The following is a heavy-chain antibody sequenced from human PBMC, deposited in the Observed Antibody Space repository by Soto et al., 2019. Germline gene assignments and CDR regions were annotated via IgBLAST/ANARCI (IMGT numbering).Heavy chain of an antibody. V-gene: IGHV1-3*05. Sequence: QVQLVQSGAEEKKPGASVKVSCKASGYAFTSYAMDWVRQAPGQRLEWMGWINAGNGNTKYSQKFQGRVTITRDTSASTAYMVLSSLRSEDTAVYYCARDGVGATYYFDYWGQGTLVTVSS. CDR2: INAGNGNT. CDR1: GYAFTSYA. D-gene: IGHD1-26*01. J-gene: IGHJ4*02. CDR3: ARDGVGATYYFDY.